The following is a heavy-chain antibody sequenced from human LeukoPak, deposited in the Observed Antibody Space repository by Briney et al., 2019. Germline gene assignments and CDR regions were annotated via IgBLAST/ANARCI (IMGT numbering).Heavy chain of an antibody. J-gene: IGHJ4*02. Sequence: GGSLRLSCAASGFTFSSYWMSWVRQAPGKGLEWVANIKQDGSEKYYVDSVKGRFTISRDNAKNSLYLQMNSLRAEDTAVYYCARGHCSGGSCFNYFDYWGQGTLVTVSS. D-gene: IGHD2-15*01. CDR2: IKQDGSEK. CDR1: GFTFSSYW. V-gene: IGHV3-7*01. CDR3: ARGHCSGGSCFNYFDY.